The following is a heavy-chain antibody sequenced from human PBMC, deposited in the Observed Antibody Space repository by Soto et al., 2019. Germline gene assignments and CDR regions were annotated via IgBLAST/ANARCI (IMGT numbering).Heavy chain of an antibody. CDR1: GFTFSSYG. CDR2: ISYDGSNK. V-gene: IGHV3-30*18. CDR3: AKEGSSYCTNGVCYTGEYFQH. Sequence: GGSLRLSCAASGFTFSSYGMHWVRQAPGKGLEWVAVISYDGSNKYYADSVKGRFTISRDNSKNTLYLQMNSLRAEDTAVYYCAKEGSSYCTNGVCYTGEYFQHWGQGTLVTVSS. D-gene: IGHD2-8*01. J-gene: IGHJ1*01.